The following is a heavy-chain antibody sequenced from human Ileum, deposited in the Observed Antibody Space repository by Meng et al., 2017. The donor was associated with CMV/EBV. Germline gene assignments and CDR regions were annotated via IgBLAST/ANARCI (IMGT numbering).Heavy chain of an antibody. V-gene: IGHV3-30*02. D-gene: IGHD3/OR15-3a*01. CDR3: ARDRDWTFDY. Sequence: QVFLVYAGGSVVQPGGCRRLSWARLGFSLTIHGMDWLRQIPGKGPEWVAFIRSDGSDKYYVDSVKGRFTISRDNSKNTIYLQMNSLTTDDTALYHCARDRDWTFDYWGQGTLVTVSS. CDR2: IRSDGSDK. J-gene: IGHJ4*02. CDR1: GFSLTIHG.